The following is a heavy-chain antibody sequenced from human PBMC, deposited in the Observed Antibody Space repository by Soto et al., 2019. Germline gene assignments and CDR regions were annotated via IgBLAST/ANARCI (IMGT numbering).Heavy chain of an antibody. D-gene: IGHD6-6*01. CDR3: ARDRSQSTSSFSWDYGMDV. Sequence: GGSLRLSCAASGFSFSTYAMHWVRQAPGEGLEWVAIVWYDGRNKYYVDSVKGRFAISRDNSNNTVYLQMNSLRAEDTAVYYCARDRSQSTSSFSWDYGMDVWGQGTTVTVSS. CDR1: GFSFSTYA. J-gene: IGHJ6*02. V-gene: IGHV3-33*01. CDR2: VWYDGRNK.